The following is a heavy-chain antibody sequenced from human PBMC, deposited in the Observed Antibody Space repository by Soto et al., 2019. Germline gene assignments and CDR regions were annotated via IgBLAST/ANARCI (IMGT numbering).Heavy chain of an antibody. CDR1: GGSSSGDY. CDR3: TRDKITGLFDY. Sequence: SETLSLTCAAYGGSSSGDYWTWIRQPPGTGLEWIGEINHSGSTNYNPSLKSRVTISVDTSKNQSSLKLTSVTAADTAVYYCTRDKITGLFDYWGQGTLVTVSS. CDR2: INHSGST. J-gene: IGHJ4*02. V-gene: IGHV4-34*01. D-gene: IGHD2-8*02.